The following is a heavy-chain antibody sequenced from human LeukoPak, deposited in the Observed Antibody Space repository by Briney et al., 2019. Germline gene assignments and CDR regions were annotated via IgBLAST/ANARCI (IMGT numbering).Heavy chain of an antibody. CDR3: ARYFIGWYYFDY. CDR2: IYYSGST. V-gene: IGHV4-39*01. Sequence: SETLSLTCTVSGGSISSSSYYWGWIRQPPGKGLEWIGSIYYSGSTYYNPSLKSRVTISVDTSKNQFSLKLSSVTAADTAVYYCARYFIGWYYFDYWGQGTLVTVSS. D-gene: IGHD6-19*01. CDR1: GGSISSSSYY. J-gene: IGHJ4*02.